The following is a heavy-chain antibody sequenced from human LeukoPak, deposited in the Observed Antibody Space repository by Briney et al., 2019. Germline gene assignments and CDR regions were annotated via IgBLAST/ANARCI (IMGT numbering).Heavy chain of an antibody. V-gene: IGHV2-70*11. CDR3: ARYHSGSYSYGIDV. CDR1: GFSLSTSSMC. CDR2: IDWDDDK. J-gene: IGHJ6*02. Sequence: SGPALVKPTQTLTLTCTFSGFSLSTSSMCVSWIRQPPGKALEWLARIDWDDDKYYSRSLKRRLTISKDTSKNQVVLTMTNMDPVDTATYYCARYHSGSYSYGIDVWGQGTTVTVSS. D-gene: IGHD1-26*01.